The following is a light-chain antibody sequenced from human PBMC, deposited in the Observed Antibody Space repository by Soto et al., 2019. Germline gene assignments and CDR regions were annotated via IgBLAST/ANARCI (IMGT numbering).Light chain of an antibody. V-gene: IGKV3-11*01. J-gene: IGKJ5*01. CDR1: QSVNRY. CDR3: QQREHWPPIT. Sequence: EIVLTQSPVILSLSPGERATLSCRASQSVNRYLAWYQQKPGQAPRLLIYDTSNRATGIPARFSGSGSGTDFTLTISSLEPEDFAVYYCQQREHWPPITFGQGTRLEI. CDR2: DTS.